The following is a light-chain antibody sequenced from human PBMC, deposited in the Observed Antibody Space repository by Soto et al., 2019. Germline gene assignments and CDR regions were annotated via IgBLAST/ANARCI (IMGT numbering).Light chain of an antibody. V-gene: IGKV3-15*01. CDR3: QQYNHWPRMLS. CDR1: QSLSSN. Sequence: EIVLTQSPATLYVSPGERATLSCRASQSLSSNVAWYQQRPRQAPRLLIFDTSSRASDVPARFSGGGSGTEFTITIASLQSEDFAIYYCQQYNHWPRMLSFGGGTKVELK. J-gene: IGKJ4*01. CDR2: DTS.